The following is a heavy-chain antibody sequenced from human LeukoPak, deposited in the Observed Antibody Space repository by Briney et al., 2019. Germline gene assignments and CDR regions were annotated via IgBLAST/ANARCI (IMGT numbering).Heavy chain of an antibody. CDR1: GFTFSSYA. Sequence: GGSLRLSCAASGFTFSSYAMHWVRQAPGKGLEWVAVISYDGSNKYYADSVKGRFTISRDNSKNTLYLQMNSLRAEDTAVYYCARSGPSYDAFDIWGQGTMVTVSS. J-gene: IGHJ3*02. CDR3: ARSGPSYDAFDI. V-gene: IGHV3-30*04. CDR2: ISYDGSNK. D-gene: IGHD3-10*01.